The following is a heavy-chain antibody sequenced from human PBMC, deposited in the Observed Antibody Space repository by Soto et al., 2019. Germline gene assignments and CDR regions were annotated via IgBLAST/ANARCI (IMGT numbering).Heavy chain of an antibody. CDR1: GFSLSTSGVG. J-gene: IGHJ5*02. CDR3: AHRTLRYCSITSCDPAHTWFDP. CDR2: SYCDDDK. Sequence: QITLKESGPTLVKPTQTLTLTCTFSGFSLSTSGVGVGWIRQPPGKALEWLALSYCDDDKRYSPSLKSRLTITKETSTNHVVLTMPNMDPVDTATYYCAHRTLRYCSITSCDPAHTWFDPWGQGTLVTVSS. D-gene: IGHD2-2*01. V-gene: IGHV2-5*02.